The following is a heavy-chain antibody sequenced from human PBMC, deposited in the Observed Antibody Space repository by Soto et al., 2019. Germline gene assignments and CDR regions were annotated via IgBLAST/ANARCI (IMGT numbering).Heavy chain of an antibody. CDR3: VKGRGSFLVHFGLDV. V-gene: IGHV3-9*01. J-gene: IGHJ6*02. CDR2: VDWNSGSV. D-gene: IGHD1-26*01. Sequence: EVQLVESGGGFVQPGRSLRLSGIASGFTFDDYAMHWVRQAPGKGLEWVSSVDWNSGSVAYADSVKGRFTVSRDNARNSLFLQMKLLRGEDTALYYCVKGRGSFLVHFGLDVWGQGTTVTVSS. CDR1: GFTFDDYA.